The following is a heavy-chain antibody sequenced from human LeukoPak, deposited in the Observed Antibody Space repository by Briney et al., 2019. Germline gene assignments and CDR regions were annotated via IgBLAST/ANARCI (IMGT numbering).Heavy chain of an antibody. J-gene: IGHJ4*02. CDR1: GGSISSSY. CDR3: ARPYSQYYYDSSGYAY. Sequence: SETLSLTCTVSGGSISSSYWSWIRQPPGKGLEWIGYIYYSGSTNYNPSLKSRVTISVDTSKNQFSLKLSSVTAADTAVYYCARPYSQYYYDSSGYAYWGQGTLVTVS. CDR2: IYYSGST. V-gene: IGHV4-59*01. D-gene: IGHD3-22*01.